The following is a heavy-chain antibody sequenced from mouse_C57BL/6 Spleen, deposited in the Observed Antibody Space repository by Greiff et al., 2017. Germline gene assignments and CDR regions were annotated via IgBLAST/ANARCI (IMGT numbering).Heavy chain of an antibody. CDR1: GFTFSDAW. V-gene: IGHV6-6*01. J-gene: IGHJ3*01. CDR3: TIDDYDGTGFAY. D-gene: IGHD2-4*01. Sequence: EVKVEESGGGLVQPGGSMKLSCAASGFTFSDAWMDWVRQSPEKGLEWVAEIRNKANNHATYYAESVKGRFTISRDDSKSSVYLQMNSLRAEVTGIYYCTIDDYDGTGFAYWGQGALVTVSA. CDR2: IRNKANNHAT.